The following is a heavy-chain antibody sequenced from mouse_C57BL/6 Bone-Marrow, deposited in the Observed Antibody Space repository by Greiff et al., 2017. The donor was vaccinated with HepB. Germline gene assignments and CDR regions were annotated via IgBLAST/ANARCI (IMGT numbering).Heavy chain of an antibody. CDR3: TSITTDRY. CDR2: IDPETGGT. D-gene: IGHD1-2*01. V-gene: IGHV1-15*01. CDR1: GYTFTDYE. Sequence: VKLQQSGAELVRPGASVTLSCKASGYTFTDYEMHWVKQTPVHGLEWIGAIDPETGGTAYNQKFKGKAILTADKSSSTAYMELRSLTSEDSAVYYCTSITTDRYWGQGTSVTVSS. J-gene: IGHJ4*01.